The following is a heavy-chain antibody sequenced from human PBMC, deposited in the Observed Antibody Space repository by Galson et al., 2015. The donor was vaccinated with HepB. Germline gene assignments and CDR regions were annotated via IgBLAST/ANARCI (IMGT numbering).Heavy chain of an antibody. CDR3: AAGVIRPGYYYYYGMDV. J-gene: IGHJ6*02. Sequence: SVKVSCKASGFTFTSSAVQWVRQARGQRLEWIGWIVGGSGNTNYAQKFQERVTITRDLSTSTAYMELSSLRSEDTAVYYCAAGVIRPGYYYYYGMDVWGQGTTVTVSS. CDR1: GFTFTSSA. D-gene: IGHD3-22*01. V-gene: IGHV1-58*01. CDR2: IVGGSGNT.